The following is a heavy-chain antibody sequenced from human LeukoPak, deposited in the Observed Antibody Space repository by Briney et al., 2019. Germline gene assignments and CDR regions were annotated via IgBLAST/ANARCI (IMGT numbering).Heavy chain of an antibody. CDR3: ARGRGYYYGSGSDNRPY. Sequence: ASVKVSCKAFGYTFTSYDINWGRQATGHGLKWMGWMNPNSGNTGYAQKFQDRVTMTRNTSISTDYMELSSLRSEDTAVYYCARGRGYYYGSGSDNRPYWGQGTLVTVSS. D-gene: IGHD3-10*01. CDR1: GYTFTSYD. V-gene: IGHV1-8*01. CDR2: MNPNSGNT. J-gene: IGHJ4*02.